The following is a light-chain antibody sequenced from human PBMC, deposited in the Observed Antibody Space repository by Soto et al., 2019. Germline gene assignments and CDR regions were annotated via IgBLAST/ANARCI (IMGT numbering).Light chain of an antibody. V-gene: IGLV2-14*03. CDR1: SSDVGGYNF. CDR2: DVG. Sequence: QSALTQPASVSGSPGQSITISCTGTSSDVGGYNFVSWYQHHPGKPPKLILYDVGDRPSGVSYRSSGSNSGTTACLTTAGLQDAEEADYFCSSYTSIITNVFGSGTKVTVL. J-gene: IGLJ1*01. CDR3: SSYTSIITNV.